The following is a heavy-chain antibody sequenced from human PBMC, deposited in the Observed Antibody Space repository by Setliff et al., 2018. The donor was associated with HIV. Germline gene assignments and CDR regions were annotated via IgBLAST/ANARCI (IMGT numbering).Heavy chain of an antibody. D-gene: IGHD3-16*01. CDR2: IYYSGST. J-gene: IGHJ5*02. Sequence: SETLSLTCTVSGGSISSGSYYWNWIRQPAGKGLEWIGYIYYSGSTNYNPSLKSRVTISVDTSKNQFSLKLNSVTAADTAVYYCARSGGPTFDPWGQGTLVTVSS. CDR1: GGSISSGSYY. V-gene: IGHV4-61*10. CDR3: ARSGGPTFDP.